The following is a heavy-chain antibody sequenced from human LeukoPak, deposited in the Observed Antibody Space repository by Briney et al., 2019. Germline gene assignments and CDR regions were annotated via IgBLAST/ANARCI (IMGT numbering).Heavy chain of an antibody. CDR1: GFTFSSYA. CDR3: TTDRPEIARYDY. CDR2: ISGSGGST. V-gene: IGHV3-23*01. D-gene: IGHD6-13*01. J-gene: IGHJ4*02. Sequence: GGSLRLSCAASGFTFSSYAMSWVRQAPGKGLEWVSAISGSGGSTYYADSVKGRFTISKDNSKNTLYLQMNSLKTEDTAVYYCTTDRPEIARYDYWGQGTLVTVSS.